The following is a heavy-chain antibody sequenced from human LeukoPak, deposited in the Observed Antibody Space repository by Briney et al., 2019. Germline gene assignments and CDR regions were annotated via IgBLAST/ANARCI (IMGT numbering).Heavy chain of an antibody. J-gene: IGHJ3*02. Sequence: PSETLSLTCTVSGGSISSFSYYWGWIRQPPGKGLEWIGSIYYSGSTYYNPSLKSRVTISVDTSKNQFSLKLSSVTAADTAVYYCARDLGELSFDIWGQGTMVTVSS. CDR2: IYYSGST. CDR1: GGSISSFSYY. D-gene: IGHD3-10*01. CDR3: ARDLGELSFDI. V-gene: IGHV4-39*07.